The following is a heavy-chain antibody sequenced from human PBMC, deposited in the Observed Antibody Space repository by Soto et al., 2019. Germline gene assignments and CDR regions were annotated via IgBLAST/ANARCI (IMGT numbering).Heavy chain of an antibody. D-gene: IGHD6-25*01. CDR3: AGEPKGGPAAGAIEI. CDR1: GGSISSGDYY. J-gene: IGHJ3*02. Sequence: TLSLTCTVSGGSISSGDYYWTWIRQPPGKGLEWIGFIFYTGSPYYNPSLKSRVAISVDTSKNQFSLNLTSVTAADTAVYFCAGEPKGGPAAGAIEIWGQGTMVTVS. V-gene: IGHV4-30-4*01. CDR2: IFYTGSP.